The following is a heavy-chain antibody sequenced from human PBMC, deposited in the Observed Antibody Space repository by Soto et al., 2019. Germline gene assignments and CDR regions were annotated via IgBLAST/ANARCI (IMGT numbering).Heavy chain of an antibody. Sequence: EVQLVESGGGLVQPGGSLRLSCAASGFTVSNNYMSWVRQAPGKGLEWVSVIYAVGTPYYADSVKGRFTISRDNFKNSLFLHIKSLGAEDTAVYYCARSKSSGWYYYFDYWGQGTLVTVSS. J-gene: IGHJ4*02. D-gene: IGHD6-19*01. CDR3: ARSKSSGWYYYFDY. V-gene: IGHV3-66*01. CDR2: IYAVGTP. CDR1: GFTVSNNY.